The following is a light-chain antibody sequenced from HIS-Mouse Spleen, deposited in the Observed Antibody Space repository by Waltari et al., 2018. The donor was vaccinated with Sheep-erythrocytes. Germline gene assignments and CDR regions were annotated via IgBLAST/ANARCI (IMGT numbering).Light chain of an antibody. V-gene: IGLV2-11*02. CDR1: SSDFGGYNY. Sequence: QSALTQPRPVSGSPGQSVTISFTRTSSDFGGYNYVSWYQQHPGKAPKLMIYDVSKRPSGVPDRFSGSKSGNTASLTISGLQAEDEADYYCCSYAGSYNHVFATGTKVTVL. J-gene: IGLJ1*01. CDR2: DVS. CDR3: CSYAGSYNHV.